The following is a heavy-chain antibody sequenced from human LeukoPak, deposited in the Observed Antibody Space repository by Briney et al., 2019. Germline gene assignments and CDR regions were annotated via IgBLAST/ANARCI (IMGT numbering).Heavy chain of an antibody. CDR2: IYHSGST. J-gene: IGHJ4*02. CDR3: ARDQGIVGAPTHP. Sequence: PSETLSLTCAVSGGSLSSGGYSWGWVRQPPGKGLEWIGYIYHSGSTYYNPSLKSRVTISVYRSKNQFSLKLSSVSAADTAVYYCARDQGIVGAPTHPWGQGTLVTVSS. V-gene: IGHV4-30-2*01. D-gene: IGHD1-26*01. CDR1: GGSLSSGGYS.